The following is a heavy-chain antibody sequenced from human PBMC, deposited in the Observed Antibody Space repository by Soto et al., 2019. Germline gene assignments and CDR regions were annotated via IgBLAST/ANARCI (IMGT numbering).Heavy chain of an antibody. CDR3: ARDVQVCTAAFVY. CDR1: GGTFNTYA. D-gene: IGHD3-16*01. V-gene: IGHV1-69*19. CDR2: ISPMFGAA. Sequence: QVQLVQSGAEMQKPGSSVKVSCQSSGGTFNTYAMNWVRQAPGQGTEWMGDISPMFGAANYAPKFQGRVTITAYEATGTSSMQVSSLTSEATALYFCARDVQVCTAAFVYWGQGTMVTVSS. J-gene: IGHJ4*02.